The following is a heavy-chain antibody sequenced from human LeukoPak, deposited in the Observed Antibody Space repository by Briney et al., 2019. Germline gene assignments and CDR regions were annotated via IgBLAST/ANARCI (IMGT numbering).Heavy chain of an antibody. D-gene: IGHD2-2*01. CDR1: GYTFTSYG. CDR2: ISAYNGNT. CDR3: ARDLDAKYCSSTSCPPYYYYYYGMDV. V-gene: IGHV1-18*01. J-gene: IGHJ6*02. Sequence: ASVTVSCTASGYTFTSYGISWVRQAPGQGLEWMGWISAYNGNTNYAQKLQGRVTMTTDTSTSTAYMELRSLRSDDTAVYYCARDLDAKYCSSTSCPPYYYYYYGMDVWGQGTTVTVSS.